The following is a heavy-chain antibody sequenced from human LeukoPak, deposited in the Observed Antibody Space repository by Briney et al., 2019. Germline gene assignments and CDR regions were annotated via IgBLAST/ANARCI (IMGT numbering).Heavy chain of an antibody. V-gene: IGHV3-23*01. D-gene: IGHD5-18*01. Sequence: GGSLRLSCADSGVTFSDYAMSWVRQAPGKGLEWVSSISSSGGSTYYADSVRGRFTISRDNSKNTLYLQMNSLRAEDTAVYYCAREPTAMILWGQGTLVTVSS. CDR2: ISSSGGST. J-gene: IGHJ4*02. CDR3: AREPTAMIL. CDR1: GVTFSDYA.